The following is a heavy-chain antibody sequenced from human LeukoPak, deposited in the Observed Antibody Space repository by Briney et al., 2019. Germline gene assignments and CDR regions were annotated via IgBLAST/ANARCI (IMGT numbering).Heavy chain of an antibody. CDR1: GVSISSYY. J-gene: IGHJ1*01. Sequence: PAETLSLTCTVSGVSISSYYWSWIRQPAGKGLEWIGRIYTSGSTNYNPSLNNRVTMSVGTSNNQFSLTLSSITAAGTAVCFCARDDGDSTHGSSQQWGQGDLVSVS. CDR2: IYTSGST. D-gene: IGHD2-2*01. V-gene: IGHV4-4*07. CDR3: ARDDGDSTHGSSQQ.